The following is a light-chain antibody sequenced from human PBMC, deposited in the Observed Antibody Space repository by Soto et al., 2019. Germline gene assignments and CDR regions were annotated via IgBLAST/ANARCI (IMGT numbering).Light chain of an antibody. CDR2: GAS. V-gene: IGKV3-15*01. CDR3: QQYNNWPYT. CDR1: QSVSSN. Sequence: EIVMTQSPATLSVSPGESATLSCRASQSVSSNLAWYPQKPGQAPRLLIYGASTRATGIPARFSGSGSGTEFTLTISSLQSEDFAVYYCQQYNNWPYTFRRGTKREIK. J-gene: IGKJ2*01.